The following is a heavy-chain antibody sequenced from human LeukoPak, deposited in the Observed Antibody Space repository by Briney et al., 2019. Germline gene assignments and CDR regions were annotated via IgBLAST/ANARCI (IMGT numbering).Heavy chain of an antibody. Sequence: GGSLRLSCAASGFTFSSYSMNWVRQAPGKGLEWVSVIYSGGSTFYADSVKGRFTISRDNSKNTLYLQMNSLRAEDTAVYYCARDVVTMVRGVIINWFDPWGQGTLVTVSS. CDR1: GFTFSSYS. CDR3: ARDVVTMVRGVIINWFDP. V-gene: IGHV3-53*01. D-gene: IGHD3-10*01. CDR2: IYSGGST. J-gene: IGHJ5*02.